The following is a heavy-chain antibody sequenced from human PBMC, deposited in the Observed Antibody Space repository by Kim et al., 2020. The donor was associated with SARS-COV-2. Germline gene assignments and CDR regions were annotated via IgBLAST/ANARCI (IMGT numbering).Heavy chain of an antibody. CDR2: IHDSGRT. V-gene: IGHV4-31*03. J-gene: IGHJ4*02. CDR3: ARDSDNTRWFK. CDR1: GGSFNNNFYY. D-gene: IGHD3-10*01. Sequence: SETLSLTCTVSGGSFNNNFYYWSWIRQHPGQGLEWIGYIHDSGRTDYNPSLRSRVTISVDRSQNQVFLKLNSVTAADTAMYYCARDSDNTRWFKWGQGALVTVSS.